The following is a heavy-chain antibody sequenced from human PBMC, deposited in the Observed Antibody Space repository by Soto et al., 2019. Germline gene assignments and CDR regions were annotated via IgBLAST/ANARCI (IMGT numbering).Heavy chain of an antibody. D-gene: IGHD2-15*01. CDR3: ARAPMLYCSGGSCYGDXMDG. J-gene: IGHJ6*03. CDR1: GFTVSSNY. Sequence: GGSLRLSCAASGFTVSSNYMSWVRQAPGKGLECVSVIYSGGSTYYADSVKGRFTISRDNSKNTLYLQMNSLRAEDTAVYYCARAPMLYCSGGSCYGDXMDGWGKGTTVTVSS. CDR2: IYSGGST. V-gene: IGHV3-66*01.